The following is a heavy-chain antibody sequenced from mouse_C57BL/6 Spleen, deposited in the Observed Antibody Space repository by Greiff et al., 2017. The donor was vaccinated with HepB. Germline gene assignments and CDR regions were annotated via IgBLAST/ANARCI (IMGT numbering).Heavy chain of an antibody. CDR2: SRNKANDYTT. CDR3: ASSSYDYYAMDY. V-gene: IGHV7-1*01. Sequence: EVKLVDSGGGLVQSGRSLRLSCATSGFTFSDFYMEWVRQAPGKGLEWIAASRNKANDYTTEYSASVKGRFIVSRDTSQSILYLQMNALRAEDTAIYYCASSSYDYYAMDYWGQGTSVTVSS. CDR1: GFTFSDFY. D-gene: IGHD1-1*01. J-gene: IGHJ4*01.